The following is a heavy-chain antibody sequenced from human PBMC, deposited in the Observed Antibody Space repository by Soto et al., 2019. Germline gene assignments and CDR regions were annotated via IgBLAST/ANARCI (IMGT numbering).Heavy chain of an antibody. V-gene: IGHV1-46*01. D-gene: IGHD3-22*01. J-gene: IGHJ4*02. CDR1: GYTFTSYY. CDR3: ARVMYYYDSSGYFPYFDY. CDR2: INPSGGST. Sequence: ASVKVSCKASGYTFTSYYMHWVRQAPGQGLEWMGIINPSGGSTSYAQKFQGRVTMTRDTSISTAYMELSRLRSDDTAVYYCARVMYYYDSSGYFPYFDYWGQGTLVTVSS.